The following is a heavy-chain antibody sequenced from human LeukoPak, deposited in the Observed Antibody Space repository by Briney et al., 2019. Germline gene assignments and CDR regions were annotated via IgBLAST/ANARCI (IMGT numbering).Heavy chain of an antibody. CDR3: ARHGRHSNPPAAY. J-gene: IGHJ4*02. Sequence: GESLKISCKGSGYSFTSYWIGWVRQMPGKGLEWMGIIYPGDSDTRYSPSFQGQVTISADKSSRPAYLQWSSRKPSEPPIYYCARHGRHSNPPAAYWGQGTLVTVSS. D-gene: IGHD4-11*01. V-gene: IGHV5-51*01. CDR1: GYSFTSYW. CDR2: IYPGDSDT.